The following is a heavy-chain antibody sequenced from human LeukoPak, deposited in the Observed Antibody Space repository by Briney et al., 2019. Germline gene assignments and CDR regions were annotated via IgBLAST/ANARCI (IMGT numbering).Heavy chain of an antibody. V-gene: IGHV3-30*18. D-gene: IGHD2/OR15-2a*01. Sequence: GGSLRLSCAASGFTFSSYGMHWVRQAPGKGLEWVTIISYDGSSKDYADSVKGRFTISRDNSKNTLYLQMNSLTVEDTAVYYCVKAADQYYYSYFYYMDVWGKGTTVTISS. J-gene: IGHJ6*03. CDR3: VKAADQYYYSYFYYMDV. CDR2: ISYDGSSK. CDR1: GFTFSSYG.